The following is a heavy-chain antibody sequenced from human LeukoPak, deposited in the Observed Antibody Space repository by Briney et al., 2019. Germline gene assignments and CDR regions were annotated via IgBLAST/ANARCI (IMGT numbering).Heavy chain of an antibody. CDR2: INQDGSEK. CDR3: ARDQVGLED. J-gene: IGHJ4*02. CDR1: AFTFSGFW. V-gene: IGHV3-7*01. Sequence: VGSLRLSCAASAFTFSGFWMSWVRQAPGKGLEWVANINQDGSEKYYVDSVKGRFTISRDNAKSSLYLQMNSLRAEDTAVYYCARDQVGLEDCGQGTLVTVSS. D-gene: IGHD1-26*01.